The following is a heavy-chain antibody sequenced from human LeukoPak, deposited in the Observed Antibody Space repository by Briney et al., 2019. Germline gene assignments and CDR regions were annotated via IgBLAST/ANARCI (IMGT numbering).Heavy chain of an antibody. CDR2: ISTDGSST. D-gene: IGHD6-6*01. CDR3: AREYSSSSGRVFDC. CDR1: GFTFSSYW. V-gene: IGHV3-74*01. J-gene: IGHJ4*02. Sequence: GSLRLSCAASGFTFSSYWMHWVRQPPGKGLGWVSRISTDGSSTTYADSVKGRFTVSRDSAKNTLYLQMNSLRAEDTAVYYCAREYSSSSGRVFDCWGQGTLVTVSS.